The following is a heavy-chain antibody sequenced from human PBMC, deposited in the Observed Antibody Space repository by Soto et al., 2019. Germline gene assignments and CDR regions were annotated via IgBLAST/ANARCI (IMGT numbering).Heavy chain of an antibody. D-gene: IGHD1-26*01. J-gene: IGHJ4*02. V-gene: IGHV1-2*02. Sequence: ASVKVSCKASGYTFTGYYMHWVRQAPGQGLEWMGWINPNSGDTNYAQKFQGSVTMTTDTSTSTAYMELRSLRSDDTAVYYRARGGGGSSPVGYWGRGTLVTVSS. CDR2: INPNSGDT. CDR3: ARGGGGSSPVGY. CDR1: GYTFTGYY.